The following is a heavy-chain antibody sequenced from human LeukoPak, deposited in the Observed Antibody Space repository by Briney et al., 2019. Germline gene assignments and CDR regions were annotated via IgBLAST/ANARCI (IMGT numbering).Heavy chain of an antibody. V-gene: IGHV3-30-3*01. CDR3: ARSRGWLQLRKAFDI. D-gene: IGHD5-24*01. J-gene: IGHJ3*02. CDR1: GFTFSSYA. CDR2: ISYDGSNK. Sequence: GGSLRLSCAASGFTFSSYAMHWVRQAPGKGLEWVAVISYDGSNKYYADSVKGRFTISRDNSKNTLYLQMNSLRAEDTAVYYCARSRGWLQLRKAFDIWGQGTMVTVSS.